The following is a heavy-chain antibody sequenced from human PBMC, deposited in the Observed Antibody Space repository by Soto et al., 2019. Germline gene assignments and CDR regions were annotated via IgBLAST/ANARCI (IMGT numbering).Heavy chain of an antibody. CDR3: ATGGTYYYDI. CDR2: FDPEDGET. V-gene: IGHV1-24*01. D-gene: IGHD1-1*01. Sequence: ASVTVSCQVSGYSLTDLSMHWVRQAPGKGLEWMGGFDPEDGETIYAQKFQGRVTMTEDTSTDTAYMELSSLRSEDTAVYYCATGGTYYYDIWGQGTLVTVSS. J-gene: IGHJ4*02. CDR1: GYSLTDLS.